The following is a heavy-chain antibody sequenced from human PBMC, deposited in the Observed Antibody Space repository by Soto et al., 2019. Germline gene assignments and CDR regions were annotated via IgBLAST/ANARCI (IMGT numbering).Heavy chain of an antibody. CDR1: GDSISAYS. V-gene: IGHV4-59*01. J-gene: IGHJ3*02. CDR2: IHYNGNT. CDR3: ARGLTTVYLMRRYYAFDI. Sequence: SETLSLTCTVSGDSISAYSWSWVRQPPGKGLEWIGNIHYNGNTKYNPSLKSRVTMSVDTSKNQFSLKLISVTAADTAKYFCARGLTTVYLMRRYYAFDIWSQGTMVTVSS. D-gene: IGHD4-4*01.